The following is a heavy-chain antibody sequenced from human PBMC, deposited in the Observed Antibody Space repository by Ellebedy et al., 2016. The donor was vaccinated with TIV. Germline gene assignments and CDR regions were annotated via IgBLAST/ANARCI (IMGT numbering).Heavy chain of an antibody. Sequence: PGGSLRLSCAASASTVRSYTIHWVRHAPGHGLEWVAAMLFDGSNKYYADSLKGRFTISRDNSNNTLYLQMNSLRPEETAVYYCAREPTMAIPFDYWGQGTLVTVSS. V-gene: IGHV3-30-3*01. CDR3: AREPTMAIPFDY. J-gene: IGHJ4*02. CDR1: ASTVRSYT. D-gene: IGHD3-10*01. CDR2: MLFDGSNK.